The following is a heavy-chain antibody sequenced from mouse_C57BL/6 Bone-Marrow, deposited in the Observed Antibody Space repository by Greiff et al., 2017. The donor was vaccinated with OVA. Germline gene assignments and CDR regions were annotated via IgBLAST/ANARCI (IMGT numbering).Heavy chain of an antibody. J-gene: IGHJ3*01. CDR2: IYPRSGST. Sequence: QVQLQQPGAELVRPGASAKLSCKASGYTFTSYCISWVKQRTGQGLEWIGEIYPRSGSTNYNEKFKGKATLTADTSSSTAYMELRSLTSEDSAVYYCAGGNYYEFAYWGQGTPVTVSA. D-gene: IGHD2-1*01. CDR1: GYTFTSYC. CDR3: AGGNYYEFAY. V-gene: IGHV1-81*01.